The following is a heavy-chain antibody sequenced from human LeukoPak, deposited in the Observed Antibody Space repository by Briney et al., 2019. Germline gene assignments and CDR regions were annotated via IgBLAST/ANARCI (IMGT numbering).Heavy chain of an antibody. V-gene: IGHV3-21*01. J-gene: IGHJ4*02. CDR3: ARDQGPSIAAPGTFGY. Sequence: GGSLRLSCAASGFTFSSYSMNWVRQAPGKGLEWVSCISSSSSYIYYADSVKGRFTISRDNAKNSLYLQMNSLRAEDTAVYYCARDQGPSIAAPGTFGYWGQGTLVTVSS. CDR2: ISSSSSYI. D-gene: IGHD6-6*01. CDR1: GFTFSSYS.